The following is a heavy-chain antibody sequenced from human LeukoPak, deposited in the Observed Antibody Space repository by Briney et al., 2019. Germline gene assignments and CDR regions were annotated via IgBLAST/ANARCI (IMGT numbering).Heavy chain of an antibody. Sequence: ASETLSLTCTVSGGSISNYYWNWIRQPPGKGLEWIGYIYYTGSTNYNPSLKSRVTMSVDTSKNQFSLNLKSVTPEDTAVYYCARNLIPEQLVLNFWGQGTLVTVSS. CDR1: GGSISNYY. J-gene: IGHJ4*02. CDR3: ARNLIPEQLVLNF. D-gene: IGHD6-13*01. V-gene: IGHV4-59*01. CDR2: IYYTGST.